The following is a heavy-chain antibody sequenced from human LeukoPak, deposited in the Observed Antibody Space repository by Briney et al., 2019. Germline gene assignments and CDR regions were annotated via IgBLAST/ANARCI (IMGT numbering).Heavy chain of an antibody. CDR2: IYSGGST. CDR1: GFTFDDYG. CDR3: ARGGYSYGYDY. Sequence: GGSLRLSCAASGFTFDDYGMSWVRQAPGKGLEWVSVIYSGGSTYYADSVKGRFTISRDNSKNTLYLQMNSLRAEDTAVYYCARGGYSYGYDYWGQGTLVTVSS. V-gene: IGHV3-53*01. J-gene: IGHJ4*02. D-gene: IGHD5-18*01.